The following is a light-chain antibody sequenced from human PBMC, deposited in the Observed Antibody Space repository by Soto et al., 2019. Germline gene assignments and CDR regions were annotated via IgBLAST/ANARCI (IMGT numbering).Light chain of an antibody. CDR1: ISDVGGYNY. CDR3: SSYTTRSTVV. J-gene: IGLJ2*01. CDR2: YVS. Sequence: QSALTQPASVSGSPGQSITISCTGTISDVGGYNYVSWYQQHPGKAPKLMIYYVSNRPSGVSNRFSGSKSGNTASLTISVLQAEDEADYYCSSYTTRSTVVFGGGTKLTVL. V-gene: IGLV2-14*01.